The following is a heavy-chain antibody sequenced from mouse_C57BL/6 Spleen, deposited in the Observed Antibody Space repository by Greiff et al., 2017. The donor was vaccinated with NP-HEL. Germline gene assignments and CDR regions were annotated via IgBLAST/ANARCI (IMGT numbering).Heavy chain of an antibody. CDR1: GYSFTGYY. J-gene: IGHJ2*01. CDR3: ARSLSQGDYFDY. V-gene: IGHV1-42*01. Sequence: VQLQQSGPELVKPGDSVKISCKASGYSFTGYYMNWVKQSPEKSLEWIGEINPSTGGTTYNQKFKAKATLTVDKSSSTAYMQLKSMTSEDAAVYYCARSLSQGDYFDYWGQGTTLTVSS. CDR2: INPSTGGT.